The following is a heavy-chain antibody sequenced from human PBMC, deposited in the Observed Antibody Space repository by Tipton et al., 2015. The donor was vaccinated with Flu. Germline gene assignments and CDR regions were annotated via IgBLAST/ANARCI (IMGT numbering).Heavy chain of an antibody. CDR1: GGSISSSSYY. CDR3: ARDPTQRCGGDCYSTWASYYGMDV. Sequence: TLSLTCTVSGGSISSSSYYWGWIRQPPGKGLEWIGCIYYSGSTYYNPSLKSRVTISVDTSKNQFSLKLSSVTAADTAVYYCARDPTQRCGGDCYSTWASYYGMDVWGQGTTVTVSS. D-gene: IGHD2-21*02. CDR2: IYYSGST. V-gene: IGHV4-39*07. J-gene: IGHJ6*02.